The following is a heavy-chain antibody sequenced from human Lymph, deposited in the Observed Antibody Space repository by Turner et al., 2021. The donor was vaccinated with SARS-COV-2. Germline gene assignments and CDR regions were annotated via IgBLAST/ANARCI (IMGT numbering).Heavy chain of an antibody. CDR1: GLTFSSYA. CDR2: ISYEGSDK. J-gene: IGHJ4*02. CDR3: ARDRDSSGWVDY. V-gene: IGHV3-30*04. Sequence: QVQLVESGGGVVQPGRSLRLSCAASGLTFSSYAMHWVRQAPGKGLEWGAFISYEGSDKYYADSVKGRFTFSRDNSKNTLYLQMNSLRAEDTAVYYCARDRDSSGWVDYWGQGTLVTVSS. D-gene: IGHD3-22*01.